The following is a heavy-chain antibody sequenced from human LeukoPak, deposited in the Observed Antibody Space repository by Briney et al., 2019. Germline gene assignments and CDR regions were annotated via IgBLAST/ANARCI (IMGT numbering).Heavy chain of an antibody. D-gene: IGHD2-2*02. Sequence: GGSLRLSCAASGFTFSNYAMSWVRQAPGKGLEWVSAISGSGGSTYSADSVKGRFTISRDNSKNTLYLQLNSLRAEDTAVYYCATDGIVVVPAAISDAFDIWGQGTMVTVSS. CDR2: ISGSGGST. V-gene: IGHV3-23*01. J-gene: IGHJ3*02. CDR3: ATDGIVVVPAAISDAFDI. CDR1: GFTFSNYA.